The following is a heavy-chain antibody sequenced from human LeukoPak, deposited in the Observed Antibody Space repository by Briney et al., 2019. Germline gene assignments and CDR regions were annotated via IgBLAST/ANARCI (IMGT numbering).Heavy chain of an antibody. CDR2: INGDGTST. V-gene: IGHV3-74*01. CDR1: GFTFSNHW. CDR3: ARTGSGGDLDI. J-gene: IGHJ3*02. D-gene: IGHD2-15*01. Sequence: GGSLRLSCAASGFTFSNHWLHWVRQAPGKGLVWVSRINGDGTSTIYADSVKGRFTISRDNAKSTVYLQMNSLRAENTAVYYCARTGSGGDLDIWGQGTMVTVSS.